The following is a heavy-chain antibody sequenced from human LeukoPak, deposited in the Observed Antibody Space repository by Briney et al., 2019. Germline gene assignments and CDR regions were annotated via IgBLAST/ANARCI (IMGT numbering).Heavy chain of an antibody. Sequence: ASVKVSCKASGYPFTIYDINWVRQAAGQGLEWVGWINPMGMRAYAQKFQGRVSMTTNTSINTAYMELSSLRSDDTAVYYCARGRQSELWGQGPLVTVSS. CDR2: INPMGMR. CDR3: ARGRQSEL. V-gene: IGHV1-8*01. CDR1: GYPFTIYD. D-gene: IGHD1-7*01. J-gene: IGHJ4*02.